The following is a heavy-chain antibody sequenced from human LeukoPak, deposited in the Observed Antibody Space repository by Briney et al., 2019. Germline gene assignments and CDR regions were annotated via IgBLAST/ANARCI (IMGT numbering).Heavy chain of an antibody. Sequence: GGSLRLSCAASGFTFSSYAMSWVRQAPGKGLEWVSYISSSGSTIYYADSVKGRFTISRDNAKNSLYLQMNSLRAEDTAVYYCASALQWLPEDYWGQGTLVTVSS. CDR3: ASALQWLPEDY. J-gene: IGHJ4*02. V-gene: IGHV3-48*04. CDR1: GFTFSSYA. CDR2: ISSSGSTI. D-gene: IGHD6-19*01.